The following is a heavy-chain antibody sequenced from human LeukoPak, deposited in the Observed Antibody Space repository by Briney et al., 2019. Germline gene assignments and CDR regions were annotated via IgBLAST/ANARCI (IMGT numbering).Heavy chain of an antibody. CDR2: LNPNSGGT. V-gene: IGHV1-2*06. Sequence: ASVKVSCKASAYTFTGYYMHWVRQAPGQGLEWMGRLNPNSGGTNYAQKLQGRVTMTTDTSTSTAYMELRSLRSDDTAVYYCARAPSDYSNYLFDYYGMDVWGQGTTVTVSS. CDR3: ARAPSDYSNYLFDYYGMDV. CDR1: AYTFTGYY. D-gene: IGHD4-11*01. J-gene: IGHJ6*02.